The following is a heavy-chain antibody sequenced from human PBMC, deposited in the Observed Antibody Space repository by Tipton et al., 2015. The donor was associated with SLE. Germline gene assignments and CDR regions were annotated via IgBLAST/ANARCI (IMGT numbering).Heavy chain of an antibody. Sequence: GSLRLSCAASGFIVSSDYMSWVRQAPGKVLEWVSVIYSGGNTNYADSVKGRFTISRDNSKNMLYLQMNSLRTEDTAVYYCARAPSGRVVGTPTGHGYWGQGTLVTVSS. V-gene: IGHV3-53*05. CDR2: IYSGGNT. CDR3: ARAPSGRVVGTPTGHGY. CDR1: GFIVSSDY. J-gene: IGHJ4*02. D-gene: IGHD1-26*01.